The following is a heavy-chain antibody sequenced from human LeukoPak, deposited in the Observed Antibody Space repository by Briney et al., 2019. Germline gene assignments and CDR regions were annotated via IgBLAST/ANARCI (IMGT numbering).Heavy chain of an antibody. Sequence: GGSLRLSCAASGFTFSSYSMNWVRQAPGKGLEWVSYISSSSSTIYYADPVKGRFTISRDNAKNSLYLQMNSLRAEDTAVYYCATPAAAGIDYWGQGTLVTVSS. V-gene: IGHV3-48*01. CDR2: ISSSSSTI. CDR3: ATPAAAGIDY. D-gene: IGHD6-13*01. CDR1: GFTFSSYS. J-gene: IGHJ4*02.